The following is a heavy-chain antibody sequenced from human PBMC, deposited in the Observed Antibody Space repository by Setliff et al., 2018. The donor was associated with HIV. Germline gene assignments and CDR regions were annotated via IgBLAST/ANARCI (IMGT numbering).Heavy chain of an antibody. V-gene: IGHV7-4-1*02. Sequence: ASVKVSCKASGYTFTSYAMHWVRQAPGQGLEWMGWINTNTGNPTYAQGFTGRFVFSLDTSVSTAYLQISSLKAEDTAVYYCAGGLGVRHGPHCYMDVWGKGTTVTVSS. CDR2: INTNTGNP. D-gene: IGHD3-16*01. CDR1: GYTFTSYA. J-gene: IGHJ6*03. CDR3: AGGLGVRHGPHCYMDV.